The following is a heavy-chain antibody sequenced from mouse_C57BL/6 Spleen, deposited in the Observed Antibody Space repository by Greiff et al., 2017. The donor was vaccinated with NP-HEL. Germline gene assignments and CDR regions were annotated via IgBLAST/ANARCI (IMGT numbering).Heavy chain of an antibody. CDR3: ARVDGYYAWFAY. V-gene: IGHV1-53*01. Sequence: QVQLQQPGTELVKPGASVKLSCKASGYTFTSYWMHWVKQRPGQGLEWIGNINPSNGGTNYNEKFKSKATLTVDKSSSTAYMQLSSLTSEDSAVYYGARVDGYYAWFAYWGQGTLVTVSA. D-gene: IGHD2-3*01. CDR1: GYTFTSYW. CDR2: INPSNGGT. J-gene: IGHJ3*01.